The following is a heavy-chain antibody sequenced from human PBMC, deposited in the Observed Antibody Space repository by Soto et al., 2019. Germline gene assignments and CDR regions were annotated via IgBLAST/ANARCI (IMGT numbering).Heavy chain of an antibody. CDR3: ASSTLS. J-gene: IGHJ5*02. Sequence: ASVKVSCKASGYTFNYYAIHWLRQAPGQRLEWMGWINAGNGNTRYSQKFQGRVIITRDTSATTAYMELSSLTSDDTAVYYCASSTLSWGQGTLVTVSS. CDR2: INAGNGNT. V-gene: IGHV1-3*01. CDR1: GYTFNYYA.